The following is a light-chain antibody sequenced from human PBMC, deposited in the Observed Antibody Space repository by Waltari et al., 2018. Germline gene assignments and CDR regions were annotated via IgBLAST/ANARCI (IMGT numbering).Light chain of an antibody. V-gene: IGLV3-1*01. CDR3: QAWDSSTAYVV. J-gene: IGLJ2*01. CDR1: KLGDKY. CDR2: QDN. Sequence: SYELTQPPSVSVSPGQTASITCSGDKLGDKYACWYQQKPGQSPLLVIYQDNKRPSGIRERFSGSNSGNTATLTISGTQAMDEADYYCQAWDSSTAYVVFGGGTKLTVL.